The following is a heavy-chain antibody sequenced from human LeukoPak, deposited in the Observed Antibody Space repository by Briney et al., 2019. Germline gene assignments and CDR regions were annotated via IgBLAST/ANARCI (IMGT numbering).Heavy chain of an antibody. CDR1: GFTVSSNY. CDR3: ARSQGDDFWSGYATIDY. Sequence: PGGSLRLSCAASGFTVSSNYMSWVRQAPGKGLEWVSVIYSGGSTYYADSVKGRFTISRDNSKNTLFLQMNSLRAEDTAVYYCARSQGDDFWSGYATIDYWGQGTLVTVSS. D-gene: IGHD3-3*01. CDR2: IYSGGST. J-gene: IGHJ4*02. V-gene: IGHV3-53*01.